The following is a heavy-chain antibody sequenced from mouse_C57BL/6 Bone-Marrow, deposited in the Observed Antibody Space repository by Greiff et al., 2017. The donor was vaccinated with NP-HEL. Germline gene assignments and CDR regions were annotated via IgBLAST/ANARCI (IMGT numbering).Heavy chain of an antibody. Sequence: QVQLQQSGPELVKPGASVKISCKASGYAFSSSWMNWVKQRPGKGLEWIGRIYPGDGDTNYNGKFKGKATLTADKSSSTAYMQLSSLTSEDTAVYYCTTNSNYGGYWGQGTTLTVSS. CDR1: GYAFSSSW. D-gene: IGHD2-5*01. CDR2: IYPGDGDT. J-gene: IGHJ2*01. V-gene: IGHV1-82*01. CDR3: TTNSNYGGY.